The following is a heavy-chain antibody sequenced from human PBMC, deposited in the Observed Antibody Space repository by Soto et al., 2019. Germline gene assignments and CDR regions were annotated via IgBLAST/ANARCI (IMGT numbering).Heavy chain of an antibody. Sequence: GGSLRLSCAASGFTFSNYGMHWVRQAPGKGLESVAVIWYDGSNKYYADSVKGRFTISRDNSKNTMYLQVNSLRAEDTAVYYCARDYSRYYGMDVWGQGTTVTAP. D-gene: IGHD2-15*01. V-gene: IGHV3-33*01. CDR2: IWYDGSNK. CDR1: GFTFSNYG. CDR3: ARDYSRYYGMDV. J-gene: IGHJ6*02.